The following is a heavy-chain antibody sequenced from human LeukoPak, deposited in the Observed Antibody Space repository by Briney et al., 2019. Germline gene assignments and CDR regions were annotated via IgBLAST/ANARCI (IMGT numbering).Heavy chain of an antibody. J-gene: IGHJ6*03. CDR2: ISGSGGST. D-gene: IGHD3-3*01. Sequence: GGSLRLSCAASGFTFSSYGMSWVRQAPGKGLEWVSAISGSGGSTYYADSVKGRFTISRDNSKNTLYLQMNSLRAEDTAVYYCARDGSYDFWSGYYNRGIYYYYMDVWGKGTTVTVSS. CDR3: ARDGSYDFWSGYYNRGIYYYYMDV. V-gene: IGHV3-23*01. CDR1: GFTFSSYG.